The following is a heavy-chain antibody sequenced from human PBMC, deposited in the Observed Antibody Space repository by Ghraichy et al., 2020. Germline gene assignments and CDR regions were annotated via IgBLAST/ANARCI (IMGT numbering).Heavy chain of an antibody. V-gene: IGHV4-39*01. Sequence: SQTLSLTCTVSGGSISSSSYYWGWIRQPPGKGLEWIGSIYYSGSTYYNPSLKSRVTISVDTSKNQFSLKLSSVTAADTAVYYCARQYSSGWYWGYYFDYWGQGTLVTVSS. CDR2: IYYSGST. CDR1: GGSISSSSYY. J-gene: IGHJ4*02. CDR3: ARQYSSGWYWGYYFDY. D-gene: IGHD6-19*01.